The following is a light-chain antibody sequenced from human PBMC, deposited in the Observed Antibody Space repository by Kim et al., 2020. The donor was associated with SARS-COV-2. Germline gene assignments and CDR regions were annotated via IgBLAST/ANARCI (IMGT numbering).Light chain of an antibody. Sequence: GQRVTISCSGSSANVGSNYVYWYQQRPGTAPKLLIYRNKQRPSGVPDRFSGSKSGTSASLAISGLRSEDEADYYCAAWDDSLSGVVFGGGTQLTVL. J-gene: IGLJ2*01. CDR1: SANVGSNY. V-gene: IGLV1-47*01. CDR2: RNK. CDR3: AAWDDSLSGVV.